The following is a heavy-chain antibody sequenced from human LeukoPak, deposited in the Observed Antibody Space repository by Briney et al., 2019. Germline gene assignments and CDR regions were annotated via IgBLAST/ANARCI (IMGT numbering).Heavy chain of an antibody. Sequence: GGSLRLSCAASGFTFSSYAMSWVRQAPGKGLEWVSAISGSGSSTYYADSVKGRFTISRDNSKNTLYLQMNSLRAEDTAVYYCANVIMSPSDYWGQGTLVTVSS. V-gene: IGHV3-23*01. CDR1: GFTFSSYA. CDR2: ISGSGSST. CDR3: ANVIMSPSDY. D-gene: IGHD5/OR15-5a*01. J-gene: IGHJ4*02.